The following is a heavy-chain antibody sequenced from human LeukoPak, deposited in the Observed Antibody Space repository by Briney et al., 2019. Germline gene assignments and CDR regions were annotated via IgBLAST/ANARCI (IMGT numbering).Heavy chain of an antibody. CDR2: IFYSGGT. Sequence: SETLSLTCTVSGGSINTPNYYWGWIRQTPGKGLEWIGNIFYSGGTYYSPSLTSRVTISVDTSKNQFSLKLSSVTAADTAVYYCARGDDSSGYYPDAFDIWGQGTMVTVSS. V-gene: IGHV4-39*07. J-gene: IGHJ3*02. CDR1: GGSINTPNYY. CDR3: ARGDDSSGYYPDAFDI. D-gene: IGHD3-22*01.